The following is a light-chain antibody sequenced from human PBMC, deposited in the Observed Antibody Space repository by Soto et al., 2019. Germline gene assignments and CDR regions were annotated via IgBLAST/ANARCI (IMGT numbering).Light chain of an antibody. Sequence: EIRIPQSPSALSVSTGERATLSCRASQSVSSNLAWYQQKPGQAPRLLIYGASTRATGIPARFSGSGSGTEFTLTISSLQSEDFAVYYCQQYNNRPPWTFGQGTKVDIK. CDR2: GAS. J-gene: IGKJ1*01. V-gene: IGKV3-15*01. CDR3: QQYNNRPPWT. CDR1: QSVSSN.